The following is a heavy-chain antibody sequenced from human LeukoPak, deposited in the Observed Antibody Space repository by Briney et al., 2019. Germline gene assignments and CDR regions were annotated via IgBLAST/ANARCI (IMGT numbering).Heavy chain of an antibody. J-gene: IGHJ4*02. CDR3: ARNAPQDY. CDR2: IKRDGSEK. CDR1: GFTFSNYW. D-gene: IGHD2-2*01. V-gene: IGHV3-7*01. Sequence: PGGSLRLSCAASGFTFSNYWMTWVRLAPGKGLEWVANIKRDGSEKYYVDSVKGRFTISRDNANNSLYLQMNSLRAEDTALHYCARNAPQDYWGQGTLVTVSS.